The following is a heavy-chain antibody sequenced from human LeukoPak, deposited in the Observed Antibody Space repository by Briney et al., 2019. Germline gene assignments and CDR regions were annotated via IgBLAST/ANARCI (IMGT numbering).Heavy chain of an antibody. Sequence: GGSLRLSCAASGFTFDDYGMSWVRQAPGKGLEWVSSINWSGGSTGYADSVKGRFTISRDNAKNSLYLQMNSLRAEDTALYHCARGRGRDSSSSIYFDYWGQGTLVTVSS. V-gene: IGHV3-20*01. CDR3: ARGRGRDSSSSIYFDY. J-gene: IGHJ4*02. D-gene: IGHD6-13*01. CDR2: INWSGGST. CDR1: GFTFDDYG.